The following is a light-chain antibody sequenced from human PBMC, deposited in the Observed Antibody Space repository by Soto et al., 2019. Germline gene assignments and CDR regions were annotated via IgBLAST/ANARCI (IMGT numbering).Light chain of an antibody. V-gene: IGLV2-23*01. J-gene: IGLJ1*01. CDR2: EGT. CDR1: TSDVGGYNL. CDR3: CSYASSSSYV. Sequence: QSALTQPASVSGSPGQSITISCSGTTSDVGGYNLVSWYQQHTAKVPKLLIYEGTQRPSGVSSRFSGSKSGNTASLTISGLQAEDEADYYCCSYASSSSYVFGTGTKVTVL.